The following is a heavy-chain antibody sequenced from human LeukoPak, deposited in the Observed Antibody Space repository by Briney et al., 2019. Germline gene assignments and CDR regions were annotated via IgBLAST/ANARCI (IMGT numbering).Heavy chain of an antibody. J-gene: IGHJ4*02. CDR2: IYHSGST. V-gene: IGHV4-38-2*02. CDR3: SSSDYLYRFDY. D-gene: IGHD3-22*01. CDR1: GYSTSSGYY. Sequence: ETLSLTCTVSGYSTSSGYYWGWIPQPPGKGLEWIGSIYHSGSTYFNPSLKTQVTISVHTSKNQSSLTMTSVTAADTAVYNCSSSDYLYRFDYWGQGTLVTVSS.